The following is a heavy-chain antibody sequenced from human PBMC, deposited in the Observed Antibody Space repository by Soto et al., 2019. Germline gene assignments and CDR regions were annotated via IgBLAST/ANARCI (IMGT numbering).Heavy chain of an antibody. CDR2: ISAYNGNT. V-gene: IGHV1-18*01. D-gene: IGHD6-19*01. CDR3: GGKSSGWYEDFDY. Sequence: SVKVSCKASGCTFTSFGISWVRQAPGQGLEWMGWISAYNGNTNYAQKLQGRVTVTTDTSTSTAYMELSRLRSEDTAVYYCGGKSSGWYEDFDYWGEGTLVTVSS. J-gene: IGHJ4*02. CDR1: GCTFTSFG.